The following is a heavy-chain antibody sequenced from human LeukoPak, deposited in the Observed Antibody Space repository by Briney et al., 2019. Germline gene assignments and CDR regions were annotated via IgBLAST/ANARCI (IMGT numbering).Heavy chain of an antibody. Sequence: ASVKVSCKASGYTFIDYCIHWVRQAPGQGLEWMGWVGPNTGGTYYAQTFQGRVTMTSAASISTVYMELTSLTYDDTAVYYCARGSRFHPQNWFDPWGQGTLITVSS. CDR3: ARGSRFHPQNWFDP. V-gene: IGHV1-2*02. CDR2: VGPNTGGT. D-gene: IGHD3-10*01. J-gene: IGHJ5*02. CDR1: GYTFIDYC.